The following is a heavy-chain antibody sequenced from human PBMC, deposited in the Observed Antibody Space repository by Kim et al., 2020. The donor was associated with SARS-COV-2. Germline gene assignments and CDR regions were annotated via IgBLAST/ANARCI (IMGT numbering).Heavy chain of an antibody. J-gene: IGHJ4*02. D-gene: IGHD3-3*01. Sequence: PYRKSRVTISVDTSKNQFSLKLSSVTAAGTAVYYCARAAYDFWSGYYVDYWGQGTLVTVSS. V-gene: IGHV4-34*01. CDR3: ARAAYDFWSGYYVDY.